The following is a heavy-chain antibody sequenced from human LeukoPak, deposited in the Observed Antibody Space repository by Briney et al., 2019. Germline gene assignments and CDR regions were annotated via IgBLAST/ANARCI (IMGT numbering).Heavy chain of an antibody. CDR2: INHSRST. Sequence: SETLSLTCAVYGGSFSGYYWTWIRQPPGKGLEWIGEINHSRSTNYNPSLKSRVTISVDTSKNKFSLKLSSVTAADTAVYYCARGKGSGRTFDYWGQGTLVTVSS. J-gene: IGHJ4*02. V-gene: IGHV4-34*01. D-gene: IGHD6-19*01. CDR1: GGSFSGYY. CDR3: ARGKGSGRTFDY.